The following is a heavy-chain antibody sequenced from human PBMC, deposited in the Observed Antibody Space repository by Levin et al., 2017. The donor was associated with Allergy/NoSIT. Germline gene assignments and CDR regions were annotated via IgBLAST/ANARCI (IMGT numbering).Heavy chain of an antibody. Sequence: QAGESLKISCVASGFTFSNRGMHWVRQAPGKGLEWVAVIASDGGNKYYGDSVKGRFTISRDNSENTLYLQMNSLRPEDTAVYYCAKRRGYGSDYFESWGQGTLVTVSS. V-gene: IGHV3-30*18. CDR2: IASDGGNK. CDR3: AKRRGYGSDYFES. J-gene: IGHJ4*02. D-gene: IGHD5-18*01. CDR1: GFTFSNRG.